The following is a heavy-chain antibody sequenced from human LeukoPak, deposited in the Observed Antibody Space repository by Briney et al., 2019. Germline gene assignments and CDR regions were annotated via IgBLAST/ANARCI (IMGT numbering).Heavy chain of an antibody. Sequence: AGGSLRLSCAASGFTFSDYYMSWIRQAPGKGLEWVSAISGSGGSTYYADSVKGRFTISRDNSKNTLYLQMNSLRAEDTAVYYCAKYVVPAAFGHWFDPWGQGTLVTVSS. D-gene: IGHD2-2*01. CDR1: GFTFSDYY. V-gene: IGHV3-23*01. CDR2: ISGSGGST. CDR3: AKYVVPAAFGHWFDP. J-gene: IGHJ5*02.